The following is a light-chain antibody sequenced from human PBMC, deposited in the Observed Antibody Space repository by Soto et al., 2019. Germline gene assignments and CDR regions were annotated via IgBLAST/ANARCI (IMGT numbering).Light chain of an antibody. Sequence: DIQLTQSPSFLSASVGDRVTVSCRASQDISTSLAWFQQTAGKVPQLLVYPASTLQDGVPSRCSGSGSGTYFTLTINNLQAEDFATAYCQHLRTYPFSFGQGTKLDIK. CDR2: PAS. CDR1: QDISTS. J-gene: IGKJ2*03. V-gene: IGKV1-9*01. CDR3: QHLRTYPFS.